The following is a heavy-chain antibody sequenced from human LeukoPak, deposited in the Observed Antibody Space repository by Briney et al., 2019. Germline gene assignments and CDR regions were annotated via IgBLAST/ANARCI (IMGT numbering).Heavy chain of an antibody. Sequence: PSETLSLTCTVSRGSIGSYYWSWIRQPPGKGLEWIGYIYYSGSTNYNPSLESRVTISVDPSKSQFSLKLASVSAADTAVYYCARGGSSSSLNHFDYWGQGTLVTVSS. D-gene: IGHD6-13*01. J-gene: IGHJ4*02. CDR2: IYYSGST. V-gene: IGHV4-59*01. CDR1: RGSIGSYY. CDR3: ARGGSSSSLNHFDY.